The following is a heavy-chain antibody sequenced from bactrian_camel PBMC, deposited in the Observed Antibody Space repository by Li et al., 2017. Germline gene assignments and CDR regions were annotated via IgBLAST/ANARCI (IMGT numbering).Heavy chain of an antibody. D-gene: IGHD1*01. V-gene: IGHV3-3*01. CDR1: GNTFRSNC. CDR2: IYGGGATYIERT. CDR3: APVLFPANRSPCGY. Sequence: HVQLVESGGDSVQAGGSLRLSCEASGNTFRSNCMGWFRQAPGKEREGLAAIYGGGATYIERTYYADSVKGRFTIFRNMTKNTVYLQMNSLKPEDTAVNYCAPVLFPANRSPCGYGGQGTQVTVS. J-gene: IGHJ6*01.